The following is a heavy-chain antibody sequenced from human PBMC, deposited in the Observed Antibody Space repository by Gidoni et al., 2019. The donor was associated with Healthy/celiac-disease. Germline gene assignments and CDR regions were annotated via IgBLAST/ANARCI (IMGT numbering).Heavy chain of an antibody. D-gene: IGHD3-10*01. CDR2: INQSGST. V-gene: IGHV4-34*01. CDR1: GGSFSGYY. CDR3: ASLSMVRGVIMWFDP. Sequence: HVQLQQWGARLLKPAETLSLTCAVYGGSFSGYYWSWLRQPPGKGMDWIGEINQSGSTNYNPSIKSRVTISVDTYKNKFCLKLGYATAADTAGYYGASLSMVRGVIMWFDPWGQGTLVTVSS. J-gene: IGHJ5*02.